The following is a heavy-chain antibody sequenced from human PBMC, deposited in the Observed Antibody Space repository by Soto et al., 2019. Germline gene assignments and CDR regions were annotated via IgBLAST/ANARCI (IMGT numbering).Heavy chain of an antibody. CDR2: INDDGIST. Sequence: GGSLRLSCATFEFTFSAYWMHWVRQVPGKGPEWVSRINDDGISTNYADSVKGRFTISRDNAKNTLYLQMNALRVEDTAVYYCTRGPRSTSTGTGAFWGQGTLVTVSS. D-gene: IGHD1-1*01. J-gene: IGHJ4*02. V-gene: IGHV3-74*01. CDR3: TRGPRSTSTGTGAF. CDR1: EFTFSAYW.